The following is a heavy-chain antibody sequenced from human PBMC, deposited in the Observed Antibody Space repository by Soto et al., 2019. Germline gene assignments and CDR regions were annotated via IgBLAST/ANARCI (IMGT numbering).Heavy chain of an antibody. CDR3: ARVGQLGYMDV. J-gene: IGHJ6*03. Sequence: SETLSLTCAVYGGSFSGYYWSWIRQPPGKGLEWIGEINHSGSTNYNPSLKSRVTISVDTSKNQFSLKLSSVTAADTAVYYCARVGQLGYMDVWGKGTTVTVSS. V-gene: IGHV4-34*01. D-gene: IGHD6-6*01. CDR2: INHSGST. CDR1: GGSFSGYY.